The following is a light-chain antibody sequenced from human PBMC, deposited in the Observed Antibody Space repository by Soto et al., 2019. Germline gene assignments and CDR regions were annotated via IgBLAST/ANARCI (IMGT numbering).Light chain of an antibody. V-gene: IGKV1-12*01. CDR1: ERIGSW. Sequence: DVQMTQTPSSVSASVGDRVTITCRASERIGSWLAWYQQKTGKAPKLLIYGASDLQGEVPSRYTANESETDFALTISSQQTEEYATYSCQLTYSFPHTFGQGTKVEIK. CDR2: GAS. J-gene: IGKJ2*01. CDR3: QLTYSFPHT.